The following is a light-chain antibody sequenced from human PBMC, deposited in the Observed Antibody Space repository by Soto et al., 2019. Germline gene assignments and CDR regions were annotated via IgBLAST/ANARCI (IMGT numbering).Light chain of an antibody. CDR3: QQRSNWQIT. V-gene: IGKV3D-11*02. CDR2: DAS. Sequence: EILLTQSPATLSLSPGERATLSCRASQSVSSYLAWYQQKPGQAPRLLIYDASNRATGIPARFSGSGPGTDFTLTISSLEPEDFAVYYCQQRSNWQITFGQGTRLEIK. CDR1: QSVSSY. J-gene: IGKJ5*01.